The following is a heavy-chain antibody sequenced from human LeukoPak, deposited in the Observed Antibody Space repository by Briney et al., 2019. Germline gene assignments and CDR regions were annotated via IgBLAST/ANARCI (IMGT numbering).Heavy chain of an antibody. CDR3: ARPFDDFWSGYYGY. D-gene: IGHD3-3*01. J-gene: IGHJ4*02. CDR2: IYYSGST. Sequence: SETLSLTCTVSGGSISSGDYYWSWIRQPPGKGLEWIGYIYYSGSTYYNPSLKSRVTISVDTSKNQFSLKLSSVTAADTAVYYCARPFDDFWSGYYGYWGQGTLVTVSS. CDR1: GGSISSGDYY. V-gene: IGHV4-30-4*08.